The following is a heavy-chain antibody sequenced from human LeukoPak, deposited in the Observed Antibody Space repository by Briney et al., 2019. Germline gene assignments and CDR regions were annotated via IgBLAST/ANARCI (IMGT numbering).Heavy chain of an antibody. CDR3: AKDEGRVGAPAGFDY. CDR2: ISYDGSNK. V-gene: IGHV3-30*18. J-gene: IGHJ4*02. CDR1: GFTSRNSV. D-gene: IGHD1-26*01. Sequence: GGSLRLSCAASGFTSRNSVMSWVRQPPGKGLEWVAVISYDGSNKYYPDSVKGRFTISRDNSKNTLYLQMNSLRAEDTAVYYCAKDEGRVGAPAGFDYWGQGTLVTVSS.